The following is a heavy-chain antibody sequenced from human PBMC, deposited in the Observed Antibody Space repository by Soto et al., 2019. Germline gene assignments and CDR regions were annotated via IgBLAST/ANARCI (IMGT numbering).Heavy chain of an antibody. CDR2: IYYSGST. CDR3: ARDSSGWGHGWFDP. CDR1: GGSISSYY. Sequence: PSETLSLTCTVSGGSISSYYWSWIRQPPGKGLEWIGYIYYSGSTNYNPSLKSRVTISVDTSKNQFSLKLSSVTAADTAVYYCARDSSGWGHGWFDPWGQGTLVTVSS. J-gene: IGHJ5*02. V-gene: IGHV4-59*01. D-gene: IGHD6-19*01.